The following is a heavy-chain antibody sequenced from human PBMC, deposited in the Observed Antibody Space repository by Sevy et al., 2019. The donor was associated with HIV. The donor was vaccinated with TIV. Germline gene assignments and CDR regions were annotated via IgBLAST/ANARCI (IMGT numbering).Heavy chain of an antibody. Sequence: KRGESLKISCKGSGYSFTSYWIGWVRQMPGKGLEWRGIIYPGDSDTRYSPSFQGQVTISADKSISTAYLQWSSLKASDTAMYYCARFDPGIVAAFDIWGQGTMVTVSS. CDR3: ARFDPGIVAAFDI. V-gene: IGHV5-51*01. CDR1: GYSFTSYW. J-gene: IGHJ3*02. D-gene: IGHD3-22*01. CDR2: IYPGDSDT.